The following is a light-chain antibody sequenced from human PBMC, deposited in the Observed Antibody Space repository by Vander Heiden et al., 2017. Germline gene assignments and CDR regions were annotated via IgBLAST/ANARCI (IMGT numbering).Light chain of an antibody. Sequence: DELTQPPSASVSPGQTASITCYGDKLGDKYACWYQQKPGQSPVLVIYQDSKRPSGIPERFSGSNSGNTATLTISGTQAMDEADYYCQAWDSRDVVFGGGTKLTVL. V-gene: IGLV3-1*01. CDR1: KLGDKY. CDR2: QDS. J-gene: IGLJ2*01. CDR3: QAWDSRDVV.